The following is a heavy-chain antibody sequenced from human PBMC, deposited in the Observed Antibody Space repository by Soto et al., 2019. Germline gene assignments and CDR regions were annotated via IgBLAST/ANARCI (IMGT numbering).Heavy chain of an antibody. CDR1: GFSFSAYG. D-gene: IGHD5-12*01. Sequence: GGSLRLSCAASGFSFSAYGIHWVRQAPGKGLEWVAFIQNDESAKHYADPVKGRFTIPRDNFKKTASVPMKSLRAEDTAGYYWAKEYSGGALQVFYGGGKGTMVPVS. CDR3: AKEYSGGALQVFYG. J-gene: IGHJ3*01. CDR2: IQNDESAK. V-gene: IGHV3-30*02.